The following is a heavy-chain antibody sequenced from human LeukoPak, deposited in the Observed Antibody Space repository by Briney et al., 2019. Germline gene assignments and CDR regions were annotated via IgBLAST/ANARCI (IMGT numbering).Heavy chain of an antibody. CDR1: GGSISSYY. J-gene: IGHJ6*02. CDR3: ARDRSKYYGMDV. CDR2: IYYSGST. V-gene: IGHV4-59*01. Sequence: SETLSLTRTVSGGSISSYYWSWIRQPPGKGLEWIGYIYYSGSTNYNPSLKSRVTISVDTSKNQFSLKLSSVTAADTAVYYCARDRSKYYGMDVWGQGTTVTVSS.